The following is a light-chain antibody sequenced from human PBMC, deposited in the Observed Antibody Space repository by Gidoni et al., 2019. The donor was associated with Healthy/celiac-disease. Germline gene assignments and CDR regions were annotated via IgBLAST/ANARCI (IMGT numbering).Light chain of an antibody. V-gene: IGKV1-5*03. CDR3: QQYKSPRT. CDR1: QSISSW. CDR2: KAS. J-gene: IGKJ1*01. Sequence: DIQMTQSPSTLSASVGDRVTITCRASQSISSWLAWYQQKPGKAPKLLIYKASSLESGVPSRFSGSGSGTEFTLTISSLQPDDFATYYCQQYKSPRTFGQXIKVEIK.